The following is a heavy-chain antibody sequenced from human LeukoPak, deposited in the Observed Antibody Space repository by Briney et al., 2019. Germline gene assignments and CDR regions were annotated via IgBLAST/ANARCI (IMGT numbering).Heavy chain of an antibody. D-gene: IGHD6-13*01. V-gene: IGHV3-74*01. CDR1: GFTFSTYW. CDR2: INADGSTT. J-gene: IGHJ4*02. Sequence: PGGSLRLSCAASGFTFSTYWMHWVRQGPGKGLVWVSRINADGSTTTYADSVKGRFTISRDNAKNTLYPQMNSLRAEDTAVYYCARGPSHSSSWYGLDDWGQGALVTVFS. CDR3: ARGPSHSSSWYGLDD.